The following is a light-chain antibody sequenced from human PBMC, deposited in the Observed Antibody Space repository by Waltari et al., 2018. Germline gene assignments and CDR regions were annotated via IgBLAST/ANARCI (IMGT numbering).Light chain of an antibody. V-gene: IGLV2-23*02. CDR1: SGDVGNYNL. CDR2: GVN. CDR3: SSYAAYNTVI. J-gene: IGLJ2*01. Sequence: QSTLTQPASVPGSLGQSITISCIGTSGDVGNYNLASWYQQHPGKAPKFIIYGVNKRPSGVSNRFSGSKSGNTASLTISGLQGEDEAIYFCSSYAAYNTVIFGGGTKVTVL.